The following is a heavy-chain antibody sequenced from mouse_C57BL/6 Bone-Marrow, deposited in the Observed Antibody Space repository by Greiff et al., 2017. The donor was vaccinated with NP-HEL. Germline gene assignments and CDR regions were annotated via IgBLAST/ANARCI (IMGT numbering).Heavy chain of an antibody. D-gene: IGHD2-3*01. CDR1: GFSLTSYG. CDR2: IWGGGST. CDR3: AKHSMETDGYHWYFDV. Sequence: VKLMESGPGLVAPSQSLSITCTVSGFSLTSYGVDWVRQPPGKGLEWLGVIWGGGSTNYNSALMSRLSISKDNSKSQVFLKMNSLQTDDTAMYYCAKHSMETDGYHWYFDVWGTGTTVTVSS. V-gene: IGHV2-9*01. J-gene: IGHJ1*03.